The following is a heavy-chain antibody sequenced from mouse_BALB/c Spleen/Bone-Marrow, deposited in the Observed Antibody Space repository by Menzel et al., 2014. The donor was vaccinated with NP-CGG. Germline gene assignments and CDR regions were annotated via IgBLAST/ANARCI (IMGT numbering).Heavy chain of an antibody. Sequence: VQLKQSGAELVKPGASVKLSCTASGFNIXDTYMHWVKQRPEQGLEWIGRIDPANGNTKYDPKFQGKATITADTSSNTAYLQLSSLTSEDTAVYYCARWGITTGFAYWGQGTLVTVSA. CDR1: GFNIXDTY. J-gene: IGHJ3*01. V-gene: IGHV14-3*02. CDR2: IDPANGNT. CDR3: ARWGITTGFAY. D-gene: IGHD2-4*01.